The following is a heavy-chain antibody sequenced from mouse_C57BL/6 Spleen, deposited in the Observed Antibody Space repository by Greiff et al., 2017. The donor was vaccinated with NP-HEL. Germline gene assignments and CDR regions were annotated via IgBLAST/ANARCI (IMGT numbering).Heavy chain of an antibody. CDR3: ARVVIYYYAMDY. J-gene: IGHJ4*01. CDR2: IYPGSGNT. CDR1: GYTFTDYY. V-gene: IGHV1-76*01. D-gene: IGHD1-1*01. Sequence: VQLQQSGAELVRPGASVKLSCKASGYTFTDYYINWVKQRPGQGLEWIARIYPGSGNTYYNEKFKGKATLTAEKSSSTAYMQLSSLTSEDSAVLFCARVVIYYYAMDYWGQGTSVTGSS.